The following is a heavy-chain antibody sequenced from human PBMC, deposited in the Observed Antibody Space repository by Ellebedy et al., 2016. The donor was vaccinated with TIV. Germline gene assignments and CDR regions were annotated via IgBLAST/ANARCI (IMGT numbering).Heavy chain of an antibody. Sequence: SVKVSCXVSGYTLTELSMHWVRQAPGQGLEWMGGIIPIFGTANYAQKFQGRVTITADKSTSTAYMELSSLRSEDTAVYYCARGATYYDFWSGYYTFGGYYYGMDVWGQGTTVTVSS. J-gene: IGHJ6*02. CDR3: ARGATYYDFWSGYYTFGGYYYGMDV. CDR1: GYTLTELS. CDR2: IIPIFGTA. V-gene: IGHV1-69*06. D-gene: IGHD3-3*01.